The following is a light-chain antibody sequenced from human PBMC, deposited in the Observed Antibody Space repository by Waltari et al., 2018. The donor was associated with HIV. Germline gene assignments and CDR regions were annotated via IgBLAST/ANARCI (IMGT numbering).Light chain of an antibody. CDR1: SSDVVGSNY. CDR3: YSYVGIYNVR. V-gene: IGLV2-11*01. Sequence: QSALTQPRSLSGSPGQSVTISFTVTSSDVVGSNYGSWYQRHPGKAPKLMIYDVTQRPSGVPNRFSGSKSGNTASLTISGLQAEDEADYYCYSYVGIYNVRFGG. J-gene: IGLJ2*01. CDR2: DVT.